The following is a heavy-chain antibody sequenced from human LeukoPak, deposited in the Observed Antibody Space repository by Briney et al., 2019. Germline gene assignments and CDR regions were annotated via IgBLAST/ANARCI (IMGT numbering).Heavy chain of an antibody. V-gene: IGHV4-59*08. CDR2: IYCSGST. CDR3: ARREVVRGVTNWFDP. Sequence: PGGSLRLSCAASGFTFSSYAMSWVRQAPGKGLEWIGYIYCSGSTNYNPSLKSRVTISVDTSKNQFSLKLSSVTAADTAVYYCARREVVRGVTNWFDPWGQGTLVTVSS. CDR1: GFTFSSYA. D-gene: IGHD3-10*01. J-gene: IGHJ5*02.